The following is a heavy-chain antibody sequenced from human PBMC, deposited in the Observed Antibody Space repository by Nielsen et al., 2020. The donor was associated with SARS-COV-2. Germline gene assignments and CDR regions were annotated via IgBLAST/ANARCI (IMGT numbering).Heavy chain of an antibody. CDR2: INWNGGST. CDR1: GFVFDNFG. J-gene: IGHJ6*02. CDR3: ARDNRLVAAGYYYGMDV. V-gene: IGHV3-20*01. D-gene: IGHD6-13*01. Sequence: GESLKISCSASGFVFDNFGMSWVRQAPGKGLEWVCGINWNGGSTGYADSVKGRFTISRDNAKNSLYLQMNSLRAEDTALYHCARDNRLVAAGYYYGMDVWGQGTAVTVSS.